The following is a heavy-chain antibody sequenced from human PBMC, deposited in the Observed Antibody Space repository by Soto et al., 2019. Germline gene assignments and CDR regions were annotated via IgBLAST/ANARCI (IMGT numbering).Heavy chain of an antibody. CDR1: GGSISSSSYY. Sequence: SETLSLTCTVSGGSISSSSYYWGWIRQPPGKGLEWIGSIYYSGSTYYNPSLKSRVTISVDTSKNQFSLKLSSVTAADTAVYYCARHYDILTGNSGWFDPWGQGTLVTVSS. D-gene: IGHD3-9*01. CDR3: ARHYDILTGNSGWFDP. V-gene: IGHV4-39*01. CDR2: IYYSGST. J-gene: IGHJ5*02.